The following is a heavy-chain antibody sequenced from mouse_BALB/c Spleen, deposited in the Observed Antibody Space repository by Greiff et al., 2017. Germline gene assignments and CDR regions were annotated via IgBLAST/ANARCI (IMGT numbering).Heavy chain of an antibody. D-gene: IGHD2-10*02. CDR1: GFTFSSYA. Sequence: EVQGVESGGGLVKPGGSLKLSCAASGFTFSSYAMSWVRQTPEKRLEWVASISSGGSTYYPDSVKGRFTISRDNARNILYLQMSSLRSEDTAMYYCARGSYGNSYYYAMDYWGQGTSVTVSS. J-gene: IGHJ4*01. CDR3: ARGSYGNSYYYAMDY. CDR2: ISSGGST. V-gene: IGHV5-6-5*01.